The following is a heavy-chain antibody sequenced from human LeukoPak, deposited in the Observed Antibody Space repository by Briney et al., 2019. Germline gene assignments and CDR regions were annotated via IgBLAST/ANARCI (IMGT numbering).Heavy chain of an antibody. V-gene: IGHV3-30-3*01. D-gene: IGHD2-8*01. Sequence: PGGSPRLSCAASGFTFSSYAMHWVRQAPGKGLEWVAVISYDGSNKYYADSVKGRFTISRDNSKNTLYLQMNSLRAEDTAVYYCARDMLRMNWFDPWGQGTLVTVSS. CDR1: GFTFSSYA. J-gene: IGHJ5*02. CDR3: ARDMLRMNWFDP. CDR2: ISYDGSNK.